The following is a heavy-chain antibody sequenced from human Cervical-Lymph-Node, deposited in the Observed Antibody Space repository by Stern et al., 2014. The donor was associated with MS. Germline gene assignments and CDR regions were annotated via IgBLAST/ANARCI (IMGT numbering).Heavy chain of an antibody. CDR2: INPSGDGT. Sequence: VQLVQSGAEVKRPGASVKVSCKASGYTFTNNYIHWVRQAPAQGLEWMGLINPSGDGTVYAQNFRGRVTLTRDTSTNTDYMDLSSLKSEDTAVYYCASDLPSGYGSSDYWGQGTLVTISS. CDR3: ASDLPSGYGSSDY. D-gene: IGHD5-12*01. V-gene: IGHV1-46*03. CDR1: GYTFTNNY. J-gene: IGHJ4*02.